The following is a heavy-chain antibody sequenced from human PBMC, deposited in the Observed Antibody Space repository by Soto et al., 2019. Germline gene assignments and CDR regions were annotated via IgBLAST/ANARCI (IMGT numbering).Heavy chain of an antibody. D-gene: IGHD3-10*01. Sequence: QVQLQESGPGLVKPSETLSLTCTVSGGSISSYYWSWIRQPPGKGLEWIGYIYYSGSTNYNPSLRSRDAIQVNTSKNQFSLKLSAVAAADTAVYYCARDPAGFGEFLHWGQGTLVTVSS. J-gene: IGHJ4*02. V-gene: IGHV4-59*01. CDR2: IYYSGST. CDR1: GGSISSYY. CDR3: ARDPAGFGEFLH.